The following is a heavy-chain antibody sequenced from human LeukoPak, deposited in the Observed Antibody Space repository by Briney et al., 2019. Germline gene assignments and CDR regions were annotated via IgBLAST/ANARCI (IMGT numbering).Heavy chain of an antibody. J-gene: IGHJ4*02. CDR3: ATYLYKTLDY. V-gene: IGHV3-30*02. Sequence: GGSLRLPCAASGFTFSSYGMHWVRQAPGKGLEWVAFIRYDGSNKYYADSVKGRFTISRDNSKNSLYLQMNSLRAEDTAVYYCATYLYKTLDYWGQGTLVTVSS. CDR2: IRYDGSNK. D-gene: IGHD3-10*01. CDR1: GFTFSSYG.